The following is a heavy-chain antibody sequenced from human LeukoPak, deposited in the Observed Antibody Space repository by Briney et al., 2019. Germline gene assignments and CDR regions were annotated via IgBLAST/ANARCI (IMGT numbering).Heavy chain of an antibody. D-gene: IGHD3-10*01. J-gene: IGHJ4*02. V-gene: IGHV3-74*01. CDR2: INADGSST. CDR3: ARESGGISRFDF. CDR1: GFTFRSYW. Sequence: QPGGSLRLSCAASGFTFRSYWMHWVRQAPGKGLVWVSRINADGSSTSYADSVKGRFTISRDNAKNSLYLQMNSLRAEDTAVYYCARESGGISRFDFWGQGTLVTVSS.